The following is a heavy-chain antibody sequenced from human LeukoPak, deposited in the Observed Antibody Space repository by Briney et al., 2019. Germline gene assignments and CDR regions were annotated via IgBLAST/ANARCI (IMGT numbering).Heavy chain of an antibody. D-gene: IGHD3-16*01. CDR1: AFIFSGHW. V-gene: IGHV4-4*02. CDR3: AREDGGYFDY. J-gene: IGHJ4*02. Sequence: PGGSLRLSCEGSAFIFSGHWMNWVRQTPGKGLEWIGEIYHSGSTNYNPSLKSRVTISVDKSKNQFSLKLSSVTAADTAVYYCAREDGGYFDYWGQGTLVTVSS. CDR2: IYHSGST.